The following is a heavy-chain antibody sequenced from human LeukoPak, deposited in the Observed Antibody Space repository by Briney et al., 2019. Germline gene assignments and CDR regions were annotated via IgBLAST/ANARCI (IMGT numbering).Heavy chain of an antibody. D-gene: IGHD3-22*01. Sequence: PSETLSLTCTVSGGSISSYYWSWIRQPPGKGLEWIGYIYYSGSTNYNPSLKSRVTISVDTSKNQFSLKLSSVTAADTAVYYCARAPLGGYYDSSGYLADYWGQGTLVTVSS. CDR1: GGSISSYY. J-gene: IGHJ4*02. CDR2: IYYSGST. V-gene: IGHV4-59*08. CDR3: ARAPLGGYYDSSGYLADY.